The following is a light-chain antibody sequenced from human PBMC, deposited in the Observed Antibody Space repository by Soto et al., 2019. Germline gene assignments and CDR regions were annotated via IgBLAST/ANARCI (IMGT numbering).Light chain of an antibody. CDR2: GAS. J-gene: IGKJ4*01. V-gene: IGKV3-11*01. Sequence: EIVLTQSPGTLSLSPGERATLSCRASQSVSSYLAWYQQKPGQAPRLLIFGASNRATGIPARFSGSGSGTDFTLTISSLEPEDSAVYYCLQRSNWLTFGGGTKVDI. CDR3: LQRSNWLT. CDR1: QSVSSY.